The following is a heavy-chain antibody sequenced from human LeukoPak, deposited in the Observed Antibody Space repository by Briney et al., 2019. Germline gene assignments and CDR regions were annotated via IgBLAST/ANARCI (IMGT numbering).Heavy chain of an antibody. J-gene: IGHJ4*02. CDR1: GGSISSYY. V-gene: IGHV4-59*01. CDR3: ARVDPEGFSDY. D-gene: IGHD3-10*01. CDR2: IYYSGST. Sequence: PSETLSLTCTVSGGSISSYYWSWIRQPPGKGLEWIGYIYYSGSTNYNPSLKSRVTISVDTSKNQFSLKVSPVTAADTAVYYCARVDPEGFSDYWGQGTLVTVSS.